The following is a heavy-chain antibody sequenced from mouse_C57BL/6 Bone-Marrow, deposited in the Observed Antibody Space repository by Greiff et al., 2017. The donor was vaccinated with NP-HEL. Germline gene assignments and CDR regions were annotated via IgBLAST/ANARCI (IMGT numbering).Heavy chain of an antibody. CDR2: IDPSDSYT. D-gene: IGHD1-1*01. CDR3: ARSDYGSSYDAMDY. V-gene: IGHV1-59*01. Sequence: QVQLQQPGAELVRPGTSVKLSCKASGYTFTSYWMHWVKQRPGQGLEWIGVIDPSDSYTNSNQKFKGKATLTVDTSSSTAYMQLSSLTSEDSAVYYCARSDYGSSYDAMDYWGQGTSVTVSS. J-gene: IGHJ4*01. CDR1: GYTFTSYW.